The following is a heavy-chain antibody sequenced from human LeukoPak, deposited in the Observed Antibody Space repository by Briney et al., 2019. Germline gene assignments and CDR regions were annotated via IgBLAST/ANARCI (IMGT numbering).Heavy chain of an antibody. CDR2: IKQDGSEK. CDR1: GFTFGSYW. D-gene: IGHD3-16*01. V-gene: IGHV3-7*04. CDR3: AKDTPLCYFDY. Sequence: GGSLRLSCAVSGFTFGSYWMSWVRQAPGKGLEWVANIKQDGSEKYYVDSVKGRFTISRDNSKNTLYLQMNSLRADDTAVYYCAKDTPLCYFDYWGQGTLVTVSS. J-gene: IGHJ4*02.